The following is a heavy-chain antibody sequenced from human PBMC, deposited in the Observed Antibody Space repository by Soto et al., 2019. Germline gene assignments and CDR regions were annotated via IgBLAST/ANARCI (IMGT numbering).Heavy chain of an antibody. Sequence: QVQLVQSGAEVKKPGASVKVSCKASGYTFTSYGISWVRQAPGQGLEWMGWISAYNGNTNYAQKLQGRVTMTTDTSXSRXYMELRSLRSDDTAVYYCARALSLTYDYDSSSFDPWGQGTLVTVSS. J-gene: IGHJ5*02. CDR2: ISAYNGNT. CDR1: GYTFTSYG. CDR3: ARALSLTYDYDSSSFDP. D-gene: IGHD3-22*01. V-gene: IGHV1-18*01.